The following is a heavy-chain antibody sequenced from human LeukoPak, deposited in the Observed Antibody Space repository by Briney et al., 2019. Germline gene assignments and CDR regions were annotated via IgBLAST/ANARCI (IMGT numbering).Heavy chain of an antibody. CDR1: GFTFGDYA. CDR3: TRERDGYNSKTFDY. V-gene: IGHV3-49*04. CDR2: NRSKAYGGTT. D-gene: IGHD5-24*01. J-gene: IGHJ4*02. Sequence: PGGSLRLSCTASGFTFGDYAMSWVRQAPGKGLECLAFNRSKAYGGTTEYAASVKGRFTISRDDSKSIAYLQMNSLKTEDTAVYYCTRERDGYNSKTFDYWGQGTLVTVSS.